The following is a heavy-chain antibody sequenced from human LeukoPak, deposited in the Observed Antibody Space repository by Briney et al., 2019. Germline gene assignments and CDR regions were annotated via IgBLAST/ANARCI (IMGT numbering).Heavy chain of an antibody. D-gene: IGHD3-22*01. CDR2: MNPNSGNA. CDR3: ARGAREVVVVITKYYVDF. V-gene: IGHV1-8*01. J-gene: IGHJ4*02. CDR1: GYTFTSYD. Sequence: ASVKVSCKASGYTFTSYDINWVRQATGQGPEWMGWMNPNSGNAGYAQKFQGRVTMTRNTSLNTAYMEVSSLTSDDSAVYYCARGAREVVVVITKYYVDFWGQGTLVTVSS.